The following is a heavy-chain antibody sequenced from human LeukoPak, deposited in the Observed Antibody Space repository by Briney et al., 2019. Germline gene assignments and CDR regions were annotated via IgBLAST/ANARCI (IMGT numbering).Heavy chain of an antibody. D-gene: IGHD5-12*01. V-gene: IGHV3-23*01. Sequence: PGGSLRLSCAASGFTFSSYAMSWVRQAPGKGLEWVSAISGSGGSTYYADSVKGRFTISRDNSKNTLYLQMNSLRAEDTAVYYCAKDRAGGYDSGGIDYWGQGTLVTVSS. CDR3: AKDRAGGYDSGGIDY. CDR1: GFTFSSYA. CDR2: ISGSGGST. J-gene: IGHJ4*02.